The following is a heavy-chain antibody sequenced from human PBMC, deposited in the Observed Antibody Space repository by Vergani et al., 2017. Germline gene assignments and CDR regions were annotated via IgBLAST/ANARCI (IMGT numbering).Heavy chain of an antibody. CDR3: AREGREMATIFWYFDL. J-gene: IGHJ2*01. CDR2: IYSGGST. CDR1: GFTVSSNY. D-gene: IGHD5-24*01. Sequence: EVQLVESGGGLIQPGGSLRLSCAASGFTVSSNYMSWVRQAPGKGLEWVSVIYSGGSTYYADSVKGRFTISRDNSKNTLYLQMNSLRAEDTAVYYCAREGREMATIFWYFDLWGRGTLATVSS. V-gene: IGHV3-53*01.